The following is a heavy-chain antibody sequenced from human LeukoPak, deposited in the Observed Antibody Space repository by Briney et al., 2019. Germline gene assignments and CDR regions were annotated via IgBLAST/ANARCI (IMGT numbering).Heavy chain of an antibody. J-gene: IGHJ4*02. CDR3: ASVYLGYCSSTSCYTIDY. Sequence: ASVKVSCKASGYTFTSYGISWLRQAPGQGLEWMGWISAYNGNTSYAQKLQGRVTMTTDTSTSTAYMELRSLRSDDTAVYYCASVYLGYCSSTSCYTIDYWGQGTLVTVSS. CDR1: GYTFTSYG. CDR2: ISAYNGNT. V-gene: IGHV1-18*01. D-gene: IGHD2-2*02.